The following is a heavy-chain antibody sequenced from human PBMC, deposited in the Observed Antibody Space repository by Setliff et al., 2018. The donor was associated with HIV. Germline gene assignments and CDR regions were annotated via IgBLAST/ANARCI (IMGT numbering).Heavy chain of an antibody. CDR1: GYTFTSYY. D-gene: IGHD1-26*01. J-gene: IGHJ6*03. Sequence: GASVKVSCKASGYTFTSYYMHWVRQAPGQGLEWMGIINPSGGSTNYAQKFQGRVTMTRDTSTSTVYMELSSLRSEDTAVYYCARAGRSGSYNHYYSSYIDVWGKGTTVTVSS. CDR3: ARAGRSGSYNHYYSSYIDV. CDR2: INPSGGST. V-gene: IGHV1-46*01.